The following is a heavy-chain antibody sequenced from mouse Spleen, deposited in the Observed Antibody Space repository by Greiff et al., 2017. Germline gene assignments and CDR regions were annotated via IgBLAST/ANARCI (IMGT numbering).Heavy chain of an antibody. CDR1: GYTFTDYN. Sequence: SGPELVKPGASVKIPCKASGYTFTDYNMDWVKQSHGKSLEWIGDIIPNNGGTIYNQKFKGKATLTVDKSSSTAYMELRSLTSEDTAVYYCARGGYFDYWGQGTTLTVSS. CDR3: ARGGYFDY. CDR2: IIPNNGGT. J-gene: IGHJ2*01. V-gene: IGHV1-18*01.